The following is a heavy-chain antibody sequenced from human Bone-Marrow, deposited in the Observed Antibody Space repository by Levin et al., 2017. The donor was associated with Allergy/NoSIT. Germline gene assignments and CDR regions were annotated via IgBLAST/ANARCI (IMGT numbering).Heavy chain of an antibody. V-gene: IGHV4-61*01. CDR1: GGSVSSGSYY. CDR3: ARNVDGGNAYNWFDP. J-gene: IGHJ5*02. CDR2: IYYSGST. D-gene: IGHD4-23*01. Sequence: SQTLSLTCTVSGGSVSSGSYYWSWIRQPPGKGLEWIGYIYYSGSTNYNPSLKSRVTISVDTSKNQFSLKLSSVTAADTAVYYCARNVDGGNAYNWFDPWGQGTLVTVSS.